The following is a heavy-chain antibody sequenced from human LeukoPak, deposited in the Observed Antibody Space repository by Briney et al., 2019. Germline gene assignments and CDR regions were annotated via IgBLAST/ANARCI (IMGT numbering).Heavy chain of an antibody. CDR2: INPSAGTT. J-gene: IGHJ4*02. V-gene: IGHV1-46*01. D-gene: IGHD3-16*01. CDR1: GYTFTRYY. CDR3: ARYNDFVDY. Sequence: ASVKVSCKASGYTFTRYYMYWVRQAPGQGLEWMGIINPSAGTTTYAQNFQGRVTMTRDTSTSTVHVELSSLRSEDTAVYYCARYNDFVDYWGQGTLVTVSS.